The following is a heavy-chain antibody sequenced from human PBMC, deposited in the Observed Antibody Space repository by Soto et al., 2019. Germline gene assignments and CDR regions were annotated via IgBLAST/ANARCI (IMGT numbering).Heavy chain of an antibody. D-gene: IGHD4-4*01. CDR2: ISYDGSNK. V-gene: IGHV3-30*18. CDR1: GFTFSSYG. Sequence: GGSLRLSCAASGFTFSSYGMHWFRQAPGKGLGWVAVISYDGSNKYYADSVKGRFTISRDNSKNTLYLQMNSLRAEDTAVYYCAKDRTTVTVYYYYYGMDVWGQGTTVTVSS. CDR3: AKDRTTVTVYYYYYGMDV. J-gene: IGHJ6*02.